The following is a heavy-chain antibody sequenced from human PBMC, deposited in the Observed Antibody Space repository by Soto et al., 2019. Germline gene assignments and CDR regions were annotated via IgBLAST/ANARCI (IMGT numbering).Heavy chain of an antibody. CDR2: ISAYNGNT. D-gene: IGHD3-9*01. CDR1: GYTFTSNG. CDR3: ARDLRYFDWLPFPYYGMDV. Sequence: QVQLVQSGAEVKKPGASVKVSCKASGYTFTSNGISWVRQAPGQGLEWMGWISAYNGNTNYAQKLQGRVTMTTDTSTSTAYMELRSLRSDDTAVYYCARDLRYFDWLPFPYYGMDVWGQGTTVTVSS. J-gene: IGHJ6*02. V-gene: IGHV1-18*01.